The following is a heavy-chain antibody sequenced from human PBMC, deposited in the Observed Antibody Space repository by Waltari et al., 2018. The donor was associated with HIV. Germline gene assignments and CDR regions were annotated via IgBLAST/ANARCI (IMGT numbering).Heavy chain of an antibody. CDR3: ARGYSYDRSGEAFDI. CDR2: MNPNSGNT. V-gene: IGHV1-8*01. CDR1: GYTFTNYD. Sequence: QVQLVQSGAEVKKPGASVKVSCKASGYTFTNYDINWVRQATGQGLEWMGWMNPNSGNTGDAQKVQGRVTMTRNTSISTAYMELSSLRSEDTAVYYCARGYSYDRSGEAFDIWGQGTMVTVSS. D-gene: IGHD3-22*01. J-gene: IGHJ3*02.